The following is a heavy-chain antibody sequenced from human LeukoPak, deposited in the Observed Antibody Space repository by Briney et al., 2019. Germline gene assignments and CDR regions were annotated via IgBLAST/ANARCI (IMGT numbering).Heavy chain of an antibody. Sequence: ASVKVSCKGSGYIFTSYYVSWVRQAPGQGLEWMGIINPSGGRTRFAQTFQERVTMTIDTSTSTVFMELNSLRLDDTAVYYCARGYFDSRSDAFNSWGQGTKVTVSS. CDR1: GYIFTSYY. V-gene: IGHV1-46*01. J-gene: IGHJ3*01. CDR3: ARGYFDSRSDAFNS. D-gene: IGHD3-9*01. CDR2: INPSGGRT.